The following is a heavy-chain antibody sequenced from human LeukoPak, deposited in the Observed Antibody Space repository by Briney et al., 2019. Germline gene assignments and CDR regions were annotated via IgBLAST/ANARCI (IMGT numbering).Heavy chain of an antibody. J-gene: IGHJ4*02. CDR1: GFTFSSYW. CDR2: INSDGSST. D-gene: IGHD4/OR15-4a*01. Sequence: GGSLRLSCAASGFTFSSYWMHWVRQAPGKGLVWVSRINSDGSSTSYADSVKGRFTISRDNAKNTLYLQMNSLRAEDTAVYYCARSQGGSHMVRWGQGTLVTVSS. V-gene: IGHV3-74*01. CDR3: ARSQGGSHMVR.